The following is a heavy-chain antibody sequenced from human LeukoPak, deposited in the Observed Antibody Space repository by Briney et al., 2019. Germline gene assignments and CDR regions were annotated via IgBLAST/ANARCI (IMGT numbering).Heavy chain of an antibody. CDR1: GGTFSSYA. CDR3: ASGRIAAAGSYFDY. CDR2: IIPILGIA. Sequence: GASVKVSCKASGGTFSSYAISWVRQAPGQGLEWMGRIIPILGIANYAQKFQGRVTITADKSTSTAYVELSSLRSEDTAVYYCASGRIAAAGSYFDYWGQGTLVTVSS. D-gene: IGHD6-13*01. V-gene: IGHV1-69*04. J-gene: IGHJ4*02.